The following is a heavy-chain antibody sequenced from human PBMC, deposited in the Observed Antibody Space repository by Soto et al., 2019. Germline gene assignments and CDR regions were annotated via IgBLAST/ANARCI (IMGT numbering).Heavy chain of an antibody. J-gene: IGHJ4*02. CDR3: ARDLVVVPAATLAY. D-gene: IGHD2-2*01. V-gene: IGHV3-30*12. CDR1: GFAFRTYG. CDR2: ISYDGFNK. Sequence: GGSLRLSCAATGFAFRTYGMHWVRRAPGKGLEWLAVISYDGFNKNHADSVQGRFTISRDNSKSTLSLQMDSLRAEDTAVYYCARDLVVVPAATLAYWGQGTLVTVSS.